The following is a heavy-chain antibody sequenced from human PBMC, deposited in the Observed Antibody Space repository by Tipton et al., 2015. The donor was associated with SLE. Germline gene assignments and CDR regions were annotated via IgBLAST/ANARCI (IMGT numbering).Heavy chain of an antibody. V-gene: IGHV4-38-2*02. CDR2: INHSGST. D-gene: IGHD2-2*01. CDR3: ARYRAYDIAVVPAAHFDY. Sequence: TLSLTCTVSGYSISSGYYWSWIRQPPGKGLEWIGEINHSGSTNYNPSLKSRVTISVDTSKNQFSLKLSSVTAADTAVYYCARYRAYDIAVVPAAHFDYWGRGTLVTVSS. J-gene: IGHJ4*02. CDR1: GYSISSGYY.